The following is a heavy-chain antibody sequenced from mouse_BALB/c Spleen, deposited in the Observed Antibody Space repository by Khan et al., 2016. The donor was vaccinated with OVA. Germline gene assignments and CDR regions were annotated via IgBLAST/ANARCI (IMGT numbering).Heavy chain of an antibody. V-gene: IGHV1S137*01. CDR1: GYTFTDFT. CDR2: ISTYYGDA. Sequence: QVQLQQSGAELVRPGVSVKISCKGSGYTFTDFTMHWVKQSHAMSLEWIGVISTYYGDATYNQKFKDKATMTVDKSSSTAYMELARLTSEDSAIYRGARGGGGNRFAYWGQGTLVTVSA. CDR3: ARGGGGNRFAY. J-gene: IGHJ3*01.